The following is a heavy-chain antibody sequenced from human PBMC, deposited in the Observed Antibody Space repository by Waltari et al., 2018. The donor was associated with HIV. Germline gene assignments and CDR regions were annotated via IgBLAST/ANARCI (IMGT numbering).Heavy chain of an antibody. J-gene: IGHJ6*02. CDR3: ARLGYCSSTSCYYYYYYGMDV. CDR1: GYTFTRYD. V-gene: IGHV1-8*01. Sequence: QLVQSGAALEQPGASVKVSCKASGYTFTRYDINWVRQATGQGLEWMGWRNPNSGNTGDAQKCQGRVTMTRNTSKSTAYMELSSLRSEDTAVYYCARLGYCSSTSCYYYYYYGMDVWGQGTTVTVSS. D-gene: IGHD2-2*01. CDR2: RNPNSGNT.